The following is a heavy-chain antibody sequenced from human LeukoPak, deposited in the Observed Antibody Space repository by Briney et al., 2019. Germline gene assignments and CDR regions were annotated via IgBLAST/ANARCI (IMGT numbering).Heavy chain of an antibody. CDR3: ARVTGGRYCSTTSCYMRGWFDP. Sequence: SVKVSCKASGGTFSSYAISWVRQAPGQGLEWMGGIIPIFGTANYAQKFQGRVTITADESTRTAYMELSSLRSEDTAVYYCARVTGGRYCSTTSCYMRGWFDPWGQGTLVTVSS. CDR2: IIPIFGTA. D-gene: IGHD2-2*02. J-gene: IGHJ5*02. CDR1: GGTFSSYA. V-gene: IGHV1-69*13.